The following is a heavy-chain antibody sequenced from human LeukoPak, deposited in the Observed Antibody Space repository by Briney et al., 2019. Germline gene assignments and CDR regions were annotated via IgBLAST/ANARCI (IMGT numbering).Heavy chain of an antibody. CDR3: ARVHYDYVWGSYRYTDTFDY. V-gene: IGHV1-18*01. CDR2: ISAYNGNT. J-gene: IGHJ4*02. CDR1: GYTFTSYG. D-gene: IGHD3-16*02. Sequence: ASVKVSCKASGYTFTSYGISWVRQAPGQGLEWMGWISAYNGNTNYAQKLQGRVTMTTDTSTSTAYMELRSLRSDDTAMYYCARVHYDYVWGSYRYTDTFDYWGQGTLVTVSS.